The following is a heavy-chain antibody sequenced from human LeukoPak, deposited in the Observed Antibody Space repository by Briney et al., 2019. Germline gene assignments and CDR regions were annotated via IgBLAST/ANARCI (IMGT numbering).Heavy chain of an antibody. D-gene: IGHD1-26*01. J-gene: IGHJ4*02. V-gene: IGHV4-59*01. Sequence: SETLSLTCTVSGGSISSYYWSWIRQPPGKGLEWIGYIYYSGSTNYNPSLKSRVTISVDTSKNQFSLRLSSVTAADTAVYYCARGGGSYLFDYWGQGTLVTVSS. CDR2: IYYSGST. CDR1: GGSISSYY. CDR3: ARGGGSYLFDY.